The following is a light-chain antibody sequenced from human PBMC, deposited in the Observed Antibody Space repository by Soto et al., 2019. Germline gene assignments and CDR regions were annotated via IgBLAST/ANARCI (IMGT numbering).Light chain of an antibody. CDR1: SSDVGGYNY. Sequence: QSALTQPASVSGSPGQSITISCTGTSSDVGGYNYVSWYQQHAGMAPKLMIYDVSNRPSGVSDRFSGSKSGNTASLTISGLQSEDEADYYCFSYTGSSTSHLLFGGGTKLTVL. V-gene: IGLV2-14*01. CDR2: DVS. CDR3: FSYTGSSTSHLL. J-gene: IGLJ2*01.